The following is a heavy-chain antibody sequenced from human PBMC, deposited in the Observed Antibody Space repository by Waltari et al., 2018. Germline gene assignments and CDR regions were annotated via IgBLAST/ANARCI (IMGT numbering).Heavy chain of an antibody. CDR3: ARADPARTLNYYDSSGPFDY. V-gene: IGHV5-51*03. CDR1: GYSLTSYW. J-gene: IGHJ4*02. D-gene: IGHD3-22*01. Sequence: EVQLVQSGAEVKTPGESLKTSCKGSGYSLTSYWIGWVRQLPGKGLGWMGIIYPGDSDTRYSLSFQGQVTISADKSISTAYLQWSSLKASDTAMYYCARADPARTLNYYDSSGPFDYWGQGTLVTVSS. CDR2: IYPGDSDT.